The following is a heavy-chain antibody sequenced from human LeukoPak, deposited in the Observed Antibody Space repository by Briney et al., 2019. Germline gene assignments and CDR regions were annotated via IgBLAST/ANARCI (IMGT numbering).Heavy chain of an antibody. CDR3: ARDGADPDYGGNSVYYYYYYMDV. CDR1: GGSISSYY. V-gene: IGHV4-59*12. J-gene: IGHJ6*03. D-gene: IGHD4-23*01. Sequence: PSETLSLTCTVSGGSISSYYWSWIRQPPGKGLEWIGYIYYSGSTNYNPSLKSRVTMSVDTSKNQFSLKLSSVTAADTAVYYCARDGADPDYGGNSVYYYYYYMDVWGKGTTVTVSS. CDR2: IYYSGST.